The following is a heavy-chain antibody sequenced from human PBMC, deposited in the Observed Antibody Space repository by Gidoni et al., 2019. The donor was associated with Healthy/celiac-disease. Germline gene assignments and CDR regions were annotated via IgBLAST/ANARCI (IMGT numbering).Heavy chain of an antibody. CDR1: GFPPSNARMG. J-gene: IGHJ5*02. D-gene: IGHD6-13*01. Sequence: QVTLKESGPVLVKPTETLTLTCTVPGFPPSNARMGVSWIRPPPGKALAWLAHIFSNDEKSYSTSLKSRLTISKDTSKSQVVLTMTNMDPVDTATYYCARILSIAAAGTYWFDPWGQGTLVTVSS. CDR2: IFSNDEK. CDR3: ARILSIAAAGTYWFDP. V-gene: IGHV2-26*01.